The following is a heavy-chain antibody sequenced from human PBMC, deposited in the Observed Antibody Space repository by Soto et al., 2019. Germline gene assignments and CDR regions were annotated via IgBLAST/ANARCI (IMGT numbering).Heavy chain of an antibody. CDR3: ARSRVTYYYDRSAFDI. CDR1: GGTFSSYA. J-gene: IGHJ3*02. D-gene: IGHD3-22*01. Sequence: QVQLVQSGAEVKKPGSSVKVSCKASGGTFSSYAISWVRQAPGQGLEWMGGIIPIFGTANYAQKFRGRVTITADESTSTAYMELSSLRSEDTAVYYCARSRVTYYYDRSAFDIWGQGTMVTVSS. CDR2: IIPIFGTA. V-gene: IGHV1-69*01.